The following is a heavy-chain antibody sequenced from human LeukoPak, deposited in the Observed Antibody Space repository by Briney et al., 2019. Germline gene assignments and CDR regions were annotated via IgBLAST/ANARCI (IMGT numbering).Heavy chain of an antibody. Sequence: GGSLRLSCAASGFTFSDYSMHWVRQAPGEGLEYVSAISRNGDNTYYADSVKGRFTISRDSSKNTLYLQMGSLRAEDMAVYYCARVVRDGWFDPWGQGTLVTVSS. V-gene: IGHV3-64*02. CDR1: GFTFSDYS. D-gene: IGHD2-21*01. CDR2: ISRNGDNT. J-gene: IGHJ5*02. CDR3: ARVVRDGWFDP.